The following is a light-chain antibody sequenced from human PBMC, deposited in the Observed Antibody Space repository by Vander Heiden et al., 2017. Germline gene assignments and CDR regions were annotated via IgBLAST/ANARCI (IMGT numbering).Light chain of an antibody. CDR1: SSNIGKNY. CDR3: GTWDSSLSVSVV. Sequence: QSVLTQPPSVSAAPGQKVTISCSGSSSNIGKNYVSWYQQLPGTAPKLLIYDNTKRPTGIPDRFSCSNSGTSATLGITGLLPGDEAEYYCGTWDSSLSVSVVFGGGTKLTVL. J-gene: IGLJ2*01. V-gene: IGLV1-51*01. CDR2: DNT.